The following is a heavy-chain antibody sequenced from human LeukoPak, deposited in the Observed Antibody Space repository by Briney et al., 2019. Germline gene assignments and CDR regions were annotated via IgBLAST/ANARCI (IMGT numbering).Heavy chain of an antibody. CDR3: ARAKDWNSHYFDY. J-gene: IGHJ4*02. Sequence: GASVKVSCKASGYTFTSYAMHWVRQAPGQRLEWMGWINAGNGNTKYSQEFQGRVTITRDTSASTAYMELSSLRSEDMAVYYCARAKDWNSHYFDYWGQGTLVTVSS. V-gene: IGHV1-3*03. CDR2: INAGNGNT. CDR1: GYTFTSYA. D-gene: IGHD1-7*01.